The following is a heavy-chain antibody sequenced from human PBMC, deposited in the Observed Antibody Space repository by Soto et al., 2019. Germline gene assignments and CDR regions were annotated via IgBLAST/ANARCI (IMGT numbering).Heavy chain of an antibody. Sequence: GGSLRLSCAASGFTFNSYWIHWVRQAPGKGLVWVSRINSDGSSTSYADSVKGRFTISRDNAKNTLYLQMNSLRAKDTAVYYCASSLLTPFDYWGQGTLVTVSS. CDR2: INSDGSST. V-gene: IGHV3-74*01. J-gene: IGHJ4*02. CDR3: ASSLLTPFDY. CDR1: GFTFNSYW. D-gene: IGHD7-27*01.